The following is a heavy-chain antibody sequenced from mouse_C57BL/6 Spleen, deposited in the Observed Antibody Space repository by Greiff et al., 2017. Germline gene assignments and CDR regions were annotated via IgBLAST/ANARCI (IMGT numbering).Heavy chain of an antibody. CDR2: IYPFDSET. Sequence: QVQLQQPGAELVRPGSSVKLSCKASGYTFTSYWMDWVKQRPGQGLEWIGNIYPFDSETHYNQKFKYKATLTVDKSSSTAYMQISRLTSEDSEVYYCASRDFWYFDFWGKGTTVTVSA. D-gene: IGHD3-3*01. CDR3: ASRDFWYFDF. V-gene: IGHV1-61*01. CDR1: GYTFTSYW. J-gene: IGHJ1*03.